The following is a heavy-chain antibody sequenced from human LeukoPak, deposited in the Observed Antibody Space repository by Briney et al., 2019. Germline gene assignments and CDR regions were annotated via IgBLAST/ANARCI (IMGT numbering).Heavy chain of an antibody. CDR3: VKGSGHQYNWFDP. CDR2: ISSNGGST. J-gene: IGHJ5*02. V-gene: IGHV3-64D*06. D-gene: IGHD6-19*01. Sequence: GGSLRLSCSASGFTFSSYAMHWVRQAPGKGLEYVSAISSNGGSTYYADSVKGRFTISGDNSKNTLYLQMSSLRAEDTAVYYCVKGSGHQYNWFDPWGQGTLVTVSS. CDR1: GFTFSSYA.